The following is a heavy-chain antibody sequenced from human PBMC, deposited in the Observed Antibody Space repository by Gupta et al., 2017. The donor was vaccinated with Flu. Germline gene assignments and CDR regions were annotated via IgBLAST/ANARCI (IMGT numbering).Heavy chain of an antibody. Sequence: QVQLQESGPGLVKSSETLSLTCPVSGGSISSYYWSWIRQPPGKGLEWIGYFYNSGSTNYNPSLKSRVSISVYTSKTQFSLKLTSVTAADTAVYYCASTRGGDPYYYGMDVWGQGTTVTVSS. D-gene: IGHD2-21*02. CDR3: ASTRGGDPYYYGMDV. CDR2: FYNSGST. V-gene: IGHV4-59*01. CDR1: GGSISSYY. J-gene: IGHJ6*02.